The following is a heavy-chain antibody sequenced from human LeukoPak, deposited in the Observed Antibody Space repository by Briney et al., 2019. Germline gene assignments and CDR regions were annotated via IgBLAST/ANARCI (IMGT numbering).Heavy chain of an antibody. D-gene: IGHD3-10*01. J-gene: IGHJ3*02. CDR3: ARGITMVRGGSDAFDI. CDR1: GFTFSSYG. V-gene: IGHV3-30*03. Sequence: GGSLRLSCAASGFTFSSYGMHWVRQAPGKGLEWVAVISYDGSNKYYADSVKGRFTISRDNSKNTLYLQMNSLRAEDTAVYYCARGITMVRGGSDAFDIWGQGTMVTVSS. CDR2: ISYDGSNK.